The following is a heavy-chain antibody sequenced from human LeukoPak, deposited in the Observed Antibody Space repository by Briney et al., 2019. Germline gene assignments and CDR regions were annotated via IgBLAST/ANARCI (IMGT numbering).Heavy chain of an antibody. V-gene: IGHV3-30-3*01. CDR1: GSTFRSYA. CDR3: AIGGGSSTWYEGYLQH. CDR2: ISYDGTEN. D-gene: IGHD6-13*01. J-gene: IGHJ1*01. Sequence: QAGGSLRLSCAASGSTFRSYAIHWVRQAPGKGLEWVAVISYDGTENYYADSVKGRFTISRDNSKNTLFLQMNSLRPEDTAAYYCAIGGGSSTWYEGYLQHWGQGTLITVS.